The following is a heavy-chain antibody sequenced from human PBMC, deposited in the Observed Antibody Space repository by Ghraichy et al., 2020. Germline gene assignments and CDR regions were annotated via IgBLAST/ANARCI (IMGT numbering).Heavy chain of an antibody. CDR1: GGSFSGYY. V-gene: IGHV4-34*01. Sequence: SQTLSLTCAVYGGSFSGYYWSWIRQPPGKGLEWIGEINHSGSTNYNPSLKSRVTISVDTSKNQFSLKLSSVTAADTAVYYCARGTLAYCGGDCYSSAFDIWGQGTMVTVSS. J-gene: IGHJ3*02. CDR2: INHSGST. D-gene: IGHD2-21*01. CDR3: ARGTLAYCGGDCYSSAFDI.